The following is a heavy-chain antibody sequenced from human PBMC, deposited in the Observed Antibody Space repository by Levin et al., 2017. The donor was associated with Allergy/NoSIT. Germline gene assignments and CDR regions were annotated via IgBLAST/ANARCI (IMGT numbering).Heavy chain of an antibody. V-gene: IGHV3-48*02. CDR1: GFTLSSNS. J-gene: IGHJ6*02. D-gene: IGHD5-12*01. CDR3: ARDGDIVTTSSDYYYYGMDV. CDR2: ISSTSSSI. Sequence: AGGSLRLSCAASGFTLSSNSMNWVRQAPGKGLEWVSYISSTSSSIYYADSVRGRFTISRDNAKNSLYLQMNSLRDEDTAVYYCARDGDIVTTSSDYYYYGMDVWGQGTTVTVSS.